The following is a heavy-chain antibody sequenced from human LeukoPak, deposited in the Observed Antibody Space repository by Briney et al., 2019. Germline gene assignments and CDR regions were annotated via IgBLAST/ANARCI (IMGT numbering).Heavy chain of an antibody. CDR1: GGSISSGGYY. V-gene: IGHV4-31*03. Sequence: SETLSLTCTVSGGSISSGGYYWSWARQHPGKGLEWIGYIYYSGSTYYNPSLKSRVTISVDTSKNQFSLKLSSVTAADTAVYYCARTHCGGGSCDTFDPWGQGTLVTVSS. CDR3: ARTHCGGGSCDTFDP. D-gene: IGHD2-21*01. J-gene: IGHJ5*02. CDR2: IYYSGST.